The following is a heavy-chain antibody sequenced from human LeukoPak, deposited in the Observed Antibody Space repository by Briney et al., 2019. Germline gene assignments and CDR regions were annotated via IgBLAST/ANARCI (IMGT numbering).Heavy chain of an antibody. CDR1: GHSLTELF. D-gene: IGHD6-13*01. J-gene: IGHJ4*02. CDR2: IIPIFGTA. V-gene: IGHV1-69*06. CDR3: ARDHTAGPGGDYYFDY. Sequence: ASVKVSCKVSGHSLTELFIHWVRQAPGKGLEWMGGIIPIFGTANYAQKFQGRVTITADKSTSTAYMELSSLRSEDTAVYYCARDHTAGPGGDYYFDYWGQGTLVTVSS.